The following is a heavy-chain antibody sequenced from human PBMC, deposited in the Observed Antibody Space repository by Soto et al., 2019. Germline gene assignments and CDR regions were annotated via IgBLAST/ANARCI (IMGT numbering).Heavy chain of an antibody. CDR2: IYHSGST. Sequence: QVQLQESGPGLVKPSGTLSLTCAVSGGSISSSNWWSWVRQPPGKGLEWIGEIYHSGSTNYNPSLESRATISVDKSKNQVCLKLSSVPAADTAVYYCARAPSGAGSFDYWGQGTLVTVSS. V-gene: IGHV4-4*02. CDR3: ARAPSGAGSFDY. CDR1: GGSISSSNW. J-gene: IGHJ4*02. D-gene: IGHD3-10*01.